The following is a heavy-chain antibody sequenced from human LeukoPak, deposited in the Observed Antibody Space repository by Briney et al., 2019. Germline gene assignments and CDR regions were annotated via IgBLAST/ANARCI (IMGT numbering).Heavy chain of an antibody. CDR3: VKAYTTSGTYLEP. D-gene: IGHD1-26*01. CDR2: IGGNGVDT. CDR1: GFTISYYE. J-gene: IGHJ4*02. Sequence: PGGSLRLSCAASGFTISYYEMNWVRQAPGKGLEWVSGIGGNGVDTYYADSAKGRFTISRDNSKNTVYLQMNSLRAEDMALYYCVKAYTTSGTYLEPWGQGTLVTVSS. V-gene: IGHV3-23*01.